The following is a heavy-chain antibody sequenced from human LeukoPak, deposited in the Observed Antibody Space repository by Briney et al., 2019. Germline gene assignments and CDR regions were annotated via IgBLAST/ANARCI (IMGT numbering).Heavy chain of an antibody. V-gene: IGHV4-59*01. CDR3: ARAGRGIDY. CDR1: GGSISSYY. CDR2: IYYSGST. J-gene: IGHJ4*02. Sequence: PSETLSLTCTVSGGSISSYYWSWIRQPPGKGLEWIGYIYYSGSTNYNPSLKSRVTISVDTSKNRFSLKLSSVTAADTAVYYCARAGRGIDYWGQGTLVTVSS.